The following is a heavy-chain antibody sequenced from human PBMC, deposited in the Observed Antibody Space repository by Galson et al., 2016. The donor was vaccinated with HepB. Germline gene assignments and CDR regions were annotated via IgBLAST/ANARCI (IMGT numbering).Heavy chain of an antibody. Sequence: SLRLSCAASGFTFSSYSMNWVRQAPGKGLEWVSSISSSSSYIYYADSVKGRFTISRDNAKNSLYLQMNSLRAEDTAVYYCARVRCSTFRCQNWVDPWGQGTMVTVSS. CDR3: ARVRCSTFRCQNWVDP. V-gene: IGHV3-21*01. CDR2: ISSSSSYI. J-gene: IGHJ3*01. D-gene: IGHD2/OR15-2a*01. CDR1: GFTFSSYS.